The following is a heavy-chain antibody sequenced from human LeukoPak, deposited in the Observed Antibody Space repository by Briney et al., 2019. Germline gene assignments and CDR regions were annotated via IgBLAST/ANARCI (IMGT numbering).Heavy chain of an antibody. J-gene: IGHJ6*03. CDR1: GYTFTGYG. D-gene: IGHD3-10*01. CDR3: ARDRPMVRGVNYYYYMDV. CDR2: MNPNSGNT. Sequence: ASVKVSCKASGYTFTGYGINWVRQATGQGLEWMGWMNPNSGNTGYAQKFQGRVTMTRNTSISTAYMELSSLRSEDTAVYYCARDRPMVRGVNYYYYMDVWGKGTTVTVSS. V-gene: IGHV1-8*01.